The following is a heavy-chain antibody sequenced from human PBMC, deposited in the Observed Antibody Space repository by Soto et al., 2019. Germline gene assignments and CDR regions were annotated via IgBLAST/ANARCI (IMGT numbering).Heavy chain of an antibody. CDR3: ARAVRGSCSGGSCSPYYYYMDV. CDR2: INPNSGGT. Sequence: ASVKVSCKASGYTFTGYYMHWVRQAPGQGLEWMGWINPNSGGTNYAQKFQGWVTMTRDTSISTAYMELSRLRSDDTAVYYCARAVRGSCSGGSCSPYYYYMDVWGKGTTVTVSS. CDR1: GYTFTGYY. V-gene: IGHV1-2*04. D-gene: IGHD2-15*01. J-gene: IGHJ6*03.